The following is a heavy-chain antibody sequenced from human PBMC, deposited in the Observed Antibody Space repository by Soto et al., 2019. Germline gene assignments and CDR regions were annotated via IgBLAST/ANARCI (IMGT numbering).Heavy chain of an antibody. CDR3: ATPLDVAAFYFDY. CDR1: GYTFTSYD. J-gene: IGHJ4*02. CDR2: MNPNSGNT. V-gene: IGHV1-8*01. Sequence: QVQLVQSGAEVKKPGASVKVSCKASGYTFTSYDINWVRQATGQGLEWMGWMNPNSGNTGYAQKFQGRVTMTRNTSISTAYMELSRLRSEDTAVYYCATPLDVAAFYFDYWGQGTLATVSS. D-gene: IGHD6-19*01.